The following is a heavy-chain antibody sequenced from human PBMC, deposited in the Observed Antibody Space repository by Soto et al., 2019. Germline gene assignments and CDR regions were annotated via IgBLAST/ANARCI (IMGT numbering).Heavy chain of an antibody. D-gene: IGHD1-26*01. V-gene: IGHV3-30*03. Sequence: GGSLRLSCAASGFTFSSEGMHWVRQAPGKGLEWVAVISYDGSNKYYADSVKGRFTISRDNSKNTLYLQMNSLRAEDTAVYYCSGATIEAFDYWGQGTLVTVSS. CDR2: ISYDGSNK. CDR1: GFTFSSEG. J-gene: IGHJ4*02. CDR3: SGATIEAFDY.